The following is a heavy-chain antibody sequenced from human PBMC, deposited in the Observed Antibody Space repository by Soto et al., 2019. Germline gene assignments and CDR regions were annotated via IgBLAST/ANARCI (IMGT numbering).Heavy chain of an antibody. CDR3: TRLYGV. CDR2: IKSNPDGGTT. Sequence: EVQLVESGGCVVKPGGSLSLSCAASGLTFSNTWLNWVRQGPVRGLEWVGRIKSNPDGGTTDYAAPVKGRFTISRDDSKNTMYLEMDSLKTEDTAVYYCTRLYGVWGQGTTVTVSS. J-gene: IGHJ6*02. V-gene: IGHV3-15*07. CDR1: GLTFSNTW. D-gene: IGHD3-10*01.